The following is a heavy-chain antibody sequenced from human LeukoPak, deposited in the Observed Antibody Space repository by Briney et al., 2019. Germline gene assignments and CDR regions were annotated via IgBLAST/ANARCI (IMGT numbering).Heavy chain of an antibody. CDR1: GFSVSSNY. J-gene: IGHJ3*02. D-gene: IGHD3-22*01. V-gene: IGHV3-53*04. CDR3: ARGGNGYYWAFDI. Sequence: GGSLRLSCAASGFSVSSNYMSWVRQAPGKGREWVSLLYSGGTTSYPASVKGRFTISRHDSKNTLYLQMNSLGAEDTAVYYCARGGNGYYWAFDIWGQGTMVTVSS. CDR2: LYSGGTT.